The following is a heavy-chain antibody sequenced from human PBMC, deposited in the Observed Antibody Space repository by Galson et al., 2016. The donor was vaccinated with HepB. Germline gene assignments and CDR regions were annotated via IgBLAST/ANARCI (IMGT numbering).Heavy chain of an antibody. J-gene: IGHJ2*01. V-gene: IGHV4-31*03. Sequence: TLSLTCTVSGGSISSGGYYWSWIRQYPGKGLEWFGYIYYSGSTYYNPSLRSRVTMSVDTSKNHFSLKLSSVTAADTAVYYCARLHIVVVTATENWYFDLWGRGTLVTVSS. D-gene: IGHD2-21*02. CDR1: GGSISSGGYY. CDR2: IYYSGST. CDR3: ARLHIVVVTATENWYFDL.